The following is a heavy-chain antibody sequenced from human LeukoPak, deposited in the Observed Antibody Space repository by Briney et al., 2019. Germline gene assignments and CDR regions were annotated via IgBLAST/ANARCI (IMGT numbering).Heavy chain of an antibody. CDR2: INHSGST. J-gene: IGHJ4*02. Sequence: SETLSLTCAVYGGSFSGYYWSWIRQPPGEGQEWSGEINHSGSTNYNPSLKSRVTISVDTSKNQFSLKLSSVTAADTAVYYCAISPEDFWSGAVTDYWGQGTLVTVSS. CDR1: GGSFSGYY. CDR3: AISPEDFWSGAVTDY. D-gene: IGHD3-3*01. V-gene: IGHV4-34*01.